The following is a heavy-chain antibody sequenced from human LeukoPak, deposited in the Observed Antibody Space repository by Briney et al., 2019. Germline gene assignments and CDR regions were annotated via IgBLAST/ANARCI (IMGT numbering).Heavy chain of an antibody. CDR3: ARDLTSNVAVTEYHYYAMDV. CDR2: ISAYNGST. J-gene: IGHJ6*02. Sequence: ASVKVSCKASDFSFTSYGMSWVRQAPGQGLEWMGWISAYNGSTKYAQKLQGRVTMTTDTSTGTACMELRSLRPDDTAVYYCARDLTSNVAVTEYHYYAMDVWGQGTTVTVSS. V-gene: IGHV1-18*01. CDR1: DFSFTSYG. D-gene: IGHD6-19*01.